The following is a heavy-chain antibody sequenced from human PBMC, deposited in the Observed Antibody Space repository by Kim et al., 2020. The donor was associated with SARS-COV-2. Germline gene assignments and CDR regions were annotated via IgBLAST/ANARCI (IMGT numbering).Heavy chain of an antibody. Sequence: GGSLRLSCAVSGFTFRSYGMTWVRQAPGKGLEWVSAISDTGNSAYYADSVKGRFTISRDNSQNMLYLHMISLRVEDTALYYFVPRGVPPGSWGQGTLVT. J-gene: IGHJ5*02. CDR3: VPRGVPPGS. CDR1: GFTFRSYG. CDR2: ISDTGNSA. V-gene: IGHV3-23*01. D-gene: IGHD3-3*01.